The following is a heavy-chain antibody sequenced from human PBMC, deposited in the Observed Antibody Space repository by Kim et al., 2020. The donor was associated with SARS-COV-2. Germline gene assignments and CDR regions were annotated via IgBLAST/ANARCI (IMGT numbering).Heavy chain of an antibody. Sequence: YNPALKSRVTIAVDTSKNQFTLKRSSVTAADTAVYYCARLSPYGDYYFDYWGQGTLVTVSS. D-gene: IGHD4-17*01. CDR3: ARLSPYGDYYFDY. J-gene: IGHJ4*02. V-gene: IGHV4-39*01.